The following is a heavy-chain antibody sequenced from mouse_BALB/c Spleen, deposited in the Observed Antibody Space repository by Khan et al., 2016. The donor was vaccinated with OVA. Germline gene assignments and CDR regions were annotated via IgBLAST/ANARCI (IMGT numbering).Heavy chain of an antibody. Sequence: QVQLQQSGAELAKPGASVKMSCKASGYTFTSYWMHWIKQRPGQGLEWIGYINPTSGYTDYNQKFKDKATLNADKSSSTAYMQLSSLTSDYSAVYYCARDRIDYWGQGTALTVSS. V-gene: IGHV1-7*01. J-gene: IGHJ2*01. CDR2: INPTSGYT. CDR3: ARDRIDY. CDR1: GYTFTSYW.